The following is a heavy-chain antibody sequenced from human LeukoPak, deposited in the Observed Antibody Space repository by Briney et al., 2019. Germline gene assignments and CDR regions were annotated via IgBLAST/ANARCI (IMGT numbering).Heavy chain of an antibody. CDR3: ARHVGPRMPVTTELSSYYYYHGMDG. J-gene: IGHJ6*04. CDR2: IYPGDSSN. D-gene: IGHD4-17*01. Sequence: GGSLKISCKSSGYSFTSYWIAWVRQLPGKGLEWMGIIYPGDSSNTYSPSSRGQVTISADKSITTAFLEWSSLEASDTAIYYCARHVGPRMPVTTELSSYYYYHGMDGWGKGTTVTVSA. V-gene: IGHV5-51*01. CDR1: GYSFTSYW.